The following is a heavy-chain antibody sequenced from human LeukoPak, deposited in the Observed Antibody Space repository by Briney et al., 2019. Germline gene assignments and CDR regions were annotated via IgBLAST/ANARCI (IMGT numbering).Heavy chain of an antibody. D-gene: IGHD2-2*01. Sequence: PGGSQRLSCAASGFTFSSYSMNWVRQAPGKGLEWVSSISSSSSYIYYADSVKGRFTISRDNAKNSLYLQMNSLRAEDTAVYYCARVYCSSTSCPNHDAFDIWGQGTMVTVSS. J-gene: IGHJ3*02. CDR3: ARVYCSSTSCPNHDAFDI. CDR2: ISSSSSYI. V-gene: IGHV3-21*01. CDR1: GFTFSSYS.